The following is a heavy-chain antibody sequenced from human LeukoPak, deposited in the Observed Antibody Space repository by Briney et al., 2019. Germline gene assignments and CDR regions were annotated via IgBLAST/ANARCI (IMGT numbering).Heavy chain of an antibody. CDR1: GGTFSSYA. D-gene: IGHD4-11*01. V-gene: IGHV1-69*01. CDR2: IIPIFGTA. Sequence: SVTVSCKASGGTFSSYAISWVRQAPGQGLEWMGGIIPIFGTANYAKKFQGRVTITADESTSTAYMELSSLRSEDTAVYYCARDSTTVTTFDYWGQGTLVTVSS. CDR3: ARDSTTVTTFDY. J-gene: IGHJ4*02.